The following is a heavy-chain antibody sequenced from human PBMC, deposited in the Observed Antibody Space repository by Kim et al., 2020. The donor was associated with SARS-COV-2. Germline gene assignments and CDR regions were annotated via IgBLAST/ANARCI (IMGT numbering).Heavy chain of an antibody. D-gene: IGHD6-19*01. V-gene: IGHV3-11*03. Sequence: GGSLRLSCAASGFTFSDYYMTWIRQAPGKGLEWISYISSSSYTKYADSVKGRFTISRDNAKNSLYLQMNSLRAEDTAVYYCARVASGSTAWYFFDYWGEGTLVTVFS. CDR3: ARVASGSTAWYFFDY. CDR2: ISSSSYT. CDR1: GFTFSDYY. J-gene: IGHJ4*02.